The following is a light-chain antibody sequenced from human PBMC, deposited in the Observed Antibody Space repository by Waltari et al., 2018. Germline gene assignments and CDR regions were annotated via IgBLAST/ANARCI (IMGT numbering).Light chain of an antibody. J-gene: IGLJ3*02. CDR1: SSNIGSNY. Sequence: QSVLTQPPSASGTHGQRVTISCSGSSSNIGSNYLYWYQQLPGAAPKLLIYRNNQRPSGVPDRFSGSKSGTSASLAISGLRSEDEADYYCAAWDDSLSGRVFGGGTKLTVL. V-gene: IGLV1-47*01. CDR3: AAWDDSLSGRV. CDR2: RNN.